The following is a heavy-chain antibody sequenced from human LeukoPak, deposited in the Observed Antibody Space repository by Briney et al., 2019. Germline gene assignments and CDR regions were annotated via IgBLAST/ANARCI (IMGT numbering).Heavy chain of an antibody. CDR2: INHSGST. D-gene: IGHD3-22*01. CDR3: ARGFGGITMIFNFFDY. V-gene: IGHV4-34*01. CDR1: GGSLSGYY. Sequence: SETLSLTCAVYGGSLSGYYWSWIRQPPGKGLEWIGEINHSGSTNYNPSLKSRVTISVDTSKNQFSLKLSSVTAADTAVYYCARGFGGITMIFNFFDYWGQGTLVTVSS. J-gene: IGHJ4*02.